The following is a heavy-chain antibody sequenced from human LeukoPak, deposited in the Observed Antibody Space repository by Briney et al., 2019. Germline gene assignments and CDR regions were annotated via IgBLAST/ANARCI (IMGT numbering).Heavy chain of an antibody. V-gene: IGHV5-51*01. CDR3: AGALAAAFEF. CDR2: ICSGDSNT. CDR1: RYGFTTYW. J-gene: IGHJ3*01. Sequence: HGKSPKISGKGPRYGFTTYWLGWVRQMPGKGLEWMAIICSGDSNTRYSPSFQGQVTISADNSIYTAYLQWSSLKASDTAMYYCAGALAAAFEFWGQGTMVSVSS.